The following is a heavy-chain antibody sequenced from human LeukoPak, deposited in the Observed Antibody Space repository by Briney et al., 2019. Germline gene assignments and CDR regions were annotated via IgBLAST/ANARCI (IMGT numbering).Heavy chain of an antibody. CDR2: INPNSGGT. CDR3: ARDPYSGSYNVDY. CDR1: GYTFTGYY. V-gene: IGHV1-2*02. D-gene: IGHD1-26*01. Sequence: ASVKVSCKASGYTFTGYYMHWVRQAPGQGLEWMGWINPNSGGTNYAQKFQGRVTMTRDTSISTAYMELSRLRSDGTAVYYCARDPYSGSYNVDYWGQGTLVTVSS. J-gene: IGHJ4*02.